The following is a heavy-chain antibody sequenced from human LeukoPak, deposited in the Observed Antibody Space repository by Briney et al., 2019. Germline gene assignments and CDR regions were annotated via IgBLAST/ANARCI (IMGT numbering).Heavy chain of an antibody. CDR3: ARDDYGDYYYYGMDV. CDR1: GFTFSSYS. V-gene: IGHV3-21*01. Sequence: GGSLRLSCAASGFTFSSYSMNWVRQAPGKGLEWVSSISSSSSYIYCADSVKGRFTISRDNAKNSLYLQMNSLRAEDTAVYYCARDDYGDYYYYGMDVWGQGTTVTVSS. J-gene: IGHJ6*02. D-gene: IGHD4-17*01. CDR2: ISSSSSYI.